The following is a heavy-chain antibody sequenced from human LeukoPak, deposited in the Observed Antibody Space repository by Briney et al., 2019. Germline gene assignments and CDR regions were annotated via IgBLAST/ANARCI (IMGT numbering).Heavy chain of an antibody. CDR2: ISYDGSNK. D-gene: IGHD6-13*01. V-gene: IGHV3-30*18. CDR1: GFTFSSYG. Sequence: GGSLRLSCAASGFTFSSYGVHWVRQAPGKGLEWVAVISYDGSNKYYADSVKGRFTISRDNSKNTLYLQMNSLRAEDTVVYYCAKGVRGIAAADDAFDIWGQGTMVTVSS. J-gene: IGHJ3*02. CDR3: AKGVRGIAAADDAFDI.